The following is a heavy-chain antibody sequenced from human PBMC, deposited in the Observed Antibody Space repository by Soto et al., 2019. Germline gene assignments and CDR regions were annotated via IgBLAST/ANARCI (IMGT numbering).Heavy chain of an antibody. J-gene: IGHJ4*02. CDR2: TYYKGNA. CDR1: GCSIDRSNYY. D-gene: IGHD3-22*01. Sequence: PSETLSLTCTVSGCSIDRSNYYWDWIRQPPGKGLEWIGTTYYKGNAYYKQSLQSRVTMYVDTSKKKYTLKLIYVTAADTAVYYCARHFVAVVIKGWGYWGQGTLVTVS. V-gene: IGHV4-39*01. CDR3: ARHFVAVVIKGWGY.